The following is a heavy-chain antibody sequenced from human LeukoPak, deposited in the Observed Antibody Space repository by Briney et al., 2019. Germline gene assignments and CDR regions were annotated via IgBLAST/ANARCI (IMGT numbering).Heavy chain of an antibody. D-gene: IGHD3-22*01. CDR2: INPNSGGT. J-gene: IGHJ3*02. CDR1: GYTFTGYY. CDR3: AAQPQYYYDSSGYYEGAFDI. V-gene: IGHV1-2*02. Sequence: ASVKVSCKASGYTFTGYYMHGVRQAPGQGLEWMGWINPNSGGTNYAQKFQGRVTMTRDTSISTAYMELSRLRSDDTAVYYCAAQPQYYYDSSGYYEGAFDIWGQGTMVTVSS.